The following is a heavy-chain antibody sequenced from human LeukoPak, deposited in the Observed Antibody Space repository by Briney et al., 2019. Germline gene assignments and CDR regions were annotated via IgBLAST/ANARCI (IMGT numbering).Heavy chain of an antibody. D-gene: IGHD6-13*01. Sequence: GASVKVSCKASGYTFTSYDINWVRQATGQGLEWRGWMNPNSGNTGYAPKFQGRVTMTRDTSITTAYMELSSLRSEDTAVYYCARGRSPPAAAESLFDPWGQGTLVTVSS. J-gene: IGHJ5*02. CDR2: MNPNSGNT. CDR1: GYTFTSYD. V-gene: IGHV1-8*01. CDR3: ARGRSPPAAAESLFDP.